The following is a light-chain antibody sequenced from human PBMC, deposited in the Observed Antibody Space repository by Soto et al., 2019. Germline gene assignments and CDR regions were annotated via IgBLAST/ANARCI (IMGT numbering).Light chain of an antibody. CDR2: GAS. CDR3: QQYNDYQYT. Sequence: ENVLTQSPGTLSLSPGERATLSCRASQSVSSSYLAWYQQKPGQAPRLLFYGASSRATGIPDRFSGSGSGTDFTLTISRLEPEDFAMYYCQQYNDYQYTFGQGTKLEIK. CDR1: QSVSSSY. V-gene: IGKV3-20*01. J-gene: IGKJ2*01.